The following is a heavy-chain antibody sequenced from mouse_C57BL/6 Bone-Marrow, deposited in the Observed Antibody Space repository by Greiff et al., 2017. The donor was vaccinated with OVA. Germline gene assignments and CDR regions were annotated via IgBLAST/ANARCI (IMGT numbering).Heavy chain of an antibody. CDR1: GFTFSSYA. Sequence: EVQVVESGGGLVKPGGSLKLSCAASGFTFSSYAMSWVRQTPEKRLEWVATISDGGSYTYYPDNVKGRFTISRDNAKNNLYLEMSHLKSEDTAMYYCARRAQATLFDYWGQGTTLTVSS. J-gene: IGHJ2*01. CDR2: ISDGGSYT. CDR3: ARRAQATLFDY. D-gene: IGHD3-2*02. V-gene: IGHV5-4*01.